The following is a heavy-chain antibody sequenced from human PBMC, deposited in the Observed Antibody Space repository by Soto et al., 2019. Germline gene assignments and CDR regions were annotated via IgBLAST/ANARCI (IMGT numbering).Heavy chain of an antibody. Sequence: GGSLRLSCAASGLTVSSNYMSWVRQAPGKGLEWVSVIYSGGNTYYADSVKGRFTISRDNSKNTLFLQMNSLRAEDTAVYYCARGLYDYVWGSYAQFDYWAQGTLVTVSS. CDR1: GLTVSSNY. CDR2: IYSGGNT. V-gene: IGHV3-53*01. D-gene: IGHD3-16*01. CDR3: ARGLYDYVWGSYAQFDY. J-gene: IGHJ4*02.